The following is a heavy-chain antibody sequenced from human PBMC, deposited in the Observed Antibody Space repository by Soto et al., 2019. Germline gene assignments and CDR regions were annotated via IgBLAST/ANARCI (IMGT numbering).Heavy chain of an antibody. Sequence: ASVKVSCKASGGTFSSYAISWVRQAPGQGLEWMGGIIPIFGTADYAQKFQGRVTMTADESTSTAYMELSSLRSDDTAMYYCARDRLHRTSSITLDYWGQGALVTVSS. CDR2: IIPIFGTA. CDR3: ARDRLHRTSSITLDY. CDR1: GGTFSSYA. V-gene: IGHV1-69*13. D-gene: IGHD2-21*01. J-gene: IGHJ4*02.